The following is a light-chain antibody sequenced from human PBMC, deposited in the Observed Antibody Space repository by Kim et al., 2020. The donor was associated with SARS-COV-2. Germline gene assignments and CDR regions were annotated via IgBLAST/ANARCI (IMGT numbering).Light chain of an antibody. CDR3: KSRDSSGNVV. J-gene: IGLJ2*01. CDR1: SLRSYY. CDR2: GRN. Sequence: SSELTQDPAVSVALGQTVRITCQGDSLRSYYAIWYQQKPGQAPVLVIYGRNNRPSGIPDRFSGSTSGNTASLTITGAQAEDEADYYCKSRDSSGNVVFGGGTQLTVL. V-gene: IGLV3-19*01.